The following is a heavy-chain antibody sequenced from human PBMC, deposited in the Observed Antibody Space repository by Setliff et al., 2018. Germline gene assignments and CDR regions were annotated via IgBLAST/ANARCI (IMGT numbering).Heavy chain of an antibody. V-gene: IGHV4-39*01. Sequence: SETLSLPCTVSGGSISSGSYYWGWIRQPPGKGLEWIGSIYHSGSTYYNPSLKSRVTISVDTSKNQFSLKLSSVTAADTAVYYCARQVSWFDPWGQGTLVTVSS. CDR1: GGSISSGSYY. J-gene: IGHJ5*02. CDR3: ARQVSWFDP. CDR2: IYHSGST.